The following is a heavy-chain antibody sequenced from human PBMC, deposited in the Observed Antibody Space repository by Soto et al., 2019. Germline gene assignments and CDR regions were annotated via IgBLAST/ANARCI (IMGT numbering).Heavy chain of an antibody. Sequence: QVQLQESGPGLVKPSETLSLTCTVSGGSISSYYWSWIRQPPGKGLEWIGYIYYSGSINYNPSLKSRVTISVDTSKNQFSLKLSSVTAADTAVYYCARVNRAIFGVVIDYWGQGTLVTVSS. J-gene: IGHJ4*02. CDR2: IYYSGSI. CDR1: GGSISSYY. D-gene: IGHD3-3*01. V-gene: IGHV4-59*01. CDR3: ARVNRAIFGVVIDY.